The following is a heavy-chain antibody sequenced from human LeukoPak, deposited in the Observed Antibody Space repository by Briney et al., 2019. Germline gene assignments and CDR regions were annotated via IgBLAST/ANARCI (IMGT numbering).Heavy chain of an antibody. V-gene: IGHV1-2*02. Sequence: ASVKVSCKASGYTFTGYYMHWVRQAPGQGLEWMGWINPNSGGTNYAQKFQGRVTMTEDTSTDTAYMELSSLRSEDTAVYYCATGETMVRHWFDPWGQGTLVTVSS. J-gene: IGHJ5*02. CDR2: INPNSGGT. CDR3: ATGETMVRHWFDP. D-gene: IGHD3-10*01. CDR1: GYTFTGYY.